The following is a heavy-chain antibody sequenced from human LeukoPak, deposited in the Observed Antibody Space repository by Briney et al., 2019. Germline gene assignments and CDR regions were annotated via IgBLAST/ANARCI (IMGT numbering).Heavy chain of an antibody. D-gene: IGHD4-17*01. V-gene: IGHV4-34*01. CDR3: ARASTVTTWFYY. CDR2: INHRGST. Sequence: SETLSLTCDVYGGSFSGYYWSWIRQPPGKGLEWIGEINHRGSTNYNPSLKSRVTISVDTSKNQFSLKLSSVTAADTAVYYCARASTVTTWFYYWGQGTLVTVSS. J-gene: IGHJ4*02. CDR1: GGSFSGYY.